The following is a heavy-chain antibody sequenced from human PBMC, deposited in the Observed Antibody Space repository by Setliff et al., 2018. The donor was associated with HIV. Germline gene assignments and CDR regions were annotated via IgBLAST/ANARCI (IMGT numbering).Heavy chain of an antibody. J-gene: IGHJ4*02. D-gene: IGHD3-3*01. CDR2: ISFSGTT. CDR1: GGPLSGYF. V-gene: IGHV4-34*01. CDR3: VRGGGEHYDFLSGHYTPWGDF. Sequence: PSETLSLTCAVYGGPLSGYFWSGIRQSPGKGLEWIGEISFSGTTNYNPSLKSRVTISIDTSKVWFSLKLTAVTRADTATYYCVRGGGEHYDFLSGHYTPWGDFWGQGALVTVSS.